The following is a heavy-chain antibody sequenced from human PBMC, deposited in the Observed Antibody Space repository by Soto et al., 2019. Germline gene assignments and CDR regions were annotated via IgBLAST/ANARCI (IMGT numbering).Heavy chain of an antibody. CDR2: VSADNGNT. CDR3: ARDLEGDFDWLLSSSKFDMDV. V-gene: IGHV1-18*01. J-gene: IGHJ6*02. D-gene: IGHD3-9*01. CDR1: GYTFSRYG. Sequence: GASVKVSCKASGYTFSRYGISWVRQAPGQGLEWMGWVSADNGNTQYAQKFRGRVTMSADTSTSTAYMELRSLRSVDTAVYYCARDLEGDFDWLLSSSKFDMDVWGQGTTVTVSS.